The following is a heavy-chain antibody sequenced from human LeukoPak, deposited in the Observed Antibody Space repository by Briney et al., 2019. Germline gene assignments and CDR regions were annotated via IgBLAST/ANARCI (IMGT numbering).Heavy chain of an antibody. CDR2: IYPDDSDT. D-gene: IGHD3-10*01. CDR1: GYSFTSYW. V-gene: IGHV5-51*01. CDR3: ARQHGSGSYYSRAIDY. Sequence: GESLKISCKGSGYSFTSYWIGWVRQMPGKGLEWMGTIYPDDSDTRYSPSFQGQVTISADRSITTAYLQWSSLKASDTAMYYCARQHGSGSYYSRAIDYWGQGTLVTVSS. J-gene: IGHJ4*02.